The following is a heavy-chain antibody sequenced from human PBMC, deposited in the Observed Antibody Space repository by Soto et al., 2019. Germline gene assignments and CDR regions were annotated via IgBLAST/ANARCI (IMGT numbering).Heavy chain of an antibody. CDR2: MNPNSGNT. Sequence: GSVKVSCKASGYTFTSYDIKWVRQATGQGLEWMGWMNPNSGNTGYAQKFQGRVTMTRKTSISTAYMELSRMGSQHTAVEYCSRGRHHDYWRQGTVVTVSS. CDR1: GYTFTSYD. CDR3: SRGRHHDY. J-gene: IGHJ4*02. V-gene: IGHV1-8*01.